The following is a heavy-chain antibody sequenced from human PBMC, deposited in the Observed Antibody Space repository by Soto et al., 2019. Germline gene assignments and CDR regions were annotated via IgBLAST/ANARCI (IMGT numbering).Heavy chain of an antibody. CDR3: ARDLGCMDV. CDR2: ISSSSSTI. Sequence: PGGSLRLSCAASGFTFSSYSMNWVRQAPGKGLEWVSYISSSSSTIYYADSVKGRFTISRDNAKNSLYLQMNSLRAEDTAVYYCARDLGCMDVWGKGTTVTVSS. J-gene: IGHJ6*03. V-gene: IGHV3-48*01. CDR1: GFTFSSYS.